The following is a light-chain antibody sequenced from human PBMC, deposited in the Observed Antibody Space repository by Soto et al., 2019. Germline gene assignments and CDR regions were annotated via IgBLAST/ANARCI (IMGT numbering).Light chain of an antibody. CDR1: SSNIGAGYD. CDR2: GNN. V-gene: IGLV1-40*01. CDR3: PSYDSSLRGSV. Sequence: QAVVTQPPSVSGAPGQRVTISCTGSSSNIGAGYDVHWYQQLPGTAPKLLIYGNNHRPSGVSDRFSGSRSGTSASLAITGLQAEDEADYHCPSYDSSLRGSVFGGGTKVNVL. J-gene: IGLJ3*02.